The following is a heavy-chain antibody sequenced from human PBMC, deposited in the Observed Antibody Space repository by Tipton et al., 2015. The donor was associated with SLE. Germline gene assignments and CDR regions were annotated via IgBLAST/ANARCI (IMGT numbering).Heavy chain of an antibody. CDR2: VSTTGNN. Sequence: TLSLTCAVYGGSFREYYWSWIRLPAGKGLEWIGRVSTTGNNNNNPSLKSRVTMSVDTSKNQVSLKLASVTATDTAVYYCARHRDRWGRRDGFDIWGQGTMVTVSS. J-gene: IGHJ3*02. D-gene: IGHD7-27*01. CDR3: ARHRDRWGRRDGFDI. V-gene: IGHV4-59*10. CDR1: GGSFREYY.